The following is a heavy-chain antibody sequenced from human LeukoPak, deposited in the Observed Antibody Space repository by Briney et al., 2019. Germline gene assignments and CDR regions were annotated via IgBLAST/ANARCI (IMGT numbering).Heavy chain of an antibody. D-gene: IGHD6-13*01. CDR2: ISGSGGST. V-gene: IGHV3-23*01. J-gene: IGHJ4*02. Sequence: GGSLRLFCAASGFTFSSYAMSWVRQAPGKGGEWVSAISGSGGSTYSADSVKGRFTISRDNSKNTLYLQMNSLRAEDTAVYYCAKVRSGWYYFDYWGQGTLVTVSS. CDR1: GFTFSSYA. CDR3: AKVRSGWYYFDY.